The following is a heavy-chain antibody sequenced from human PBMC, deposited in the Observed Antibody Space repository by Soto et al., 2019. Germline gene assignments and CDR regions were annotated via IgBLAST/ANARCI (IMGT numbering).Heavy chain of an antibody. CDR3: ASTTAVPNTLRSRYFFDY. J-gene: IGHJ4*02. CDR2: VYYSGTT. CDR1: GGSVSNKTYY. V-gene: IGHV4-61*01. Sequence: SETLSLTCSVSGGSVSNKTYYWSWIRQPPGKRLDWIGYVYYSGTTKYNPSLKSRVTISVDLSKNQFSLRLSSVTSADTAVYYCASTTAVPNTLRSRYFFDYWGQGTLVTVSS. D-gene: IGHD4-17*01.